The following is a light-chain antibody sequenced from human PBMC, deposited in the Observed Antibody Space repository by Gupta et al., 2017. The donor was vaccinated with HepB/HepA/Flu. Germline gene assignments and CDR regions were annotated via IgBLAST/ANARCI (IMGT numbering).Light chain of an antibody. CDR1: QSILRY. V-gene: IGKV1-39*01. CDR2: TAS. J-gene: IGKJ3*01. CDR3: QQTYSVPLT. Sequence: DIQMTQSPSSLSASVGDRVTITCRASQSILRYLNWFQKKPGKAPNLLIYTASSLQSGVPSRFRGGGSGTDFTLHISSRQPEDFATYYCQQTYSVPLTFGPGTKVDVK.